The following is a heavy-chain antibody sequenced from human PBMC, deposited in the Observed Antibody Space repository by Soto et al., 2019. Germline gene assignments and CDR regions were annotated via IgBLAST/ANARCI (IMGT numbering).Heavy chain of an antibody. Sequence: QVQLVQSGAEVKKPGASVRVSCKASGYTFTSYDINWVRQATGQGLEWMGWMNPNSGNTGSAQKFQGRVTMTRNTSIGTAYMELGSRRSEDTAVYYCARGHGCIGGSCYSRYYAMDVWCHGTTITVSS. V-gene: IGHV1-8*01. CDR2: MNPNSGNT. D-gene: IGHD2-15*01. J-gene: IGHJ6*02. CDR3: ARGHGCIGGSCYSRYYAMDV. CDR1: GYTFTSYD.